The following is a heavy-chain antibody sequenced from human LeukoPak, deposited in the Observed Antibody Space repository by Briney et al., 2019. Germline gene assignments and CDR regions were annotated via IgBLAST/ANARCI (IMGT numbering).Heavy chain of an antibody. J-gene: IGHJ4*02. V-gene: IGHV3-30*02. CDR2: IHNYETTE. D-gene: IGHD1-26*01. Sequence: PGGSLRLSCAASGFTFSSDGMHWARQAPGNGLEWVAFIHNYETTEYYADSVKGRFTISRDNSKNTVYLQMNSLRVEDAAVYYCAKDDPTGRYLWGQGTLVTVSS. CDR3: AKDDPTGRYL. CDR1: GFTFSSDG.